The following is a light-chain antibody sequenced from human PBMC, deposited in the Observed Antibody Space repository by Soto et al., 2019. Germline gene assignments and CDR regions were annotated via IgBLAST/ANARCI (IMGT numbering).Light chain of an antibody. CDR3: QQRSNWIT. CDR2: GAS. Sequence: EIVMTQSPATLSVSPGERATLSCRASQSITSDLAWYQQKPGQAPRLLIYGASTRATGIPARFSGSGSGTEFTLTISSLQSEDSALYYCQQRSNWITFGGGTKVDIK. CDR1: QSITSD. V-gene: IGKV3-15*01. J-gene: IGKJ4*01.